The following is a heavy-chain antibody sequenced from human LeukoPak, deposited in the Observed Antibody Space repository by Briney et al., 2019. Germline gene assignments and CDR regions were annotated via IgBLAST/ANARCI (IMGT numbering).Heavy chain of an antibody. CDR1: GFTFSSYE. CDR2: ISGGGGNT. CDR3: ARVDTAMVYDAFDI. Sequence: GGSLRLSCAASGFTFSSYEMHWVRQAPGKGLEWVSSISGGGGNTYYADSVKGRFTISRDNAKNSLYLQMNSLRAEDTALYYCARVDTAMVYDAFDIWGQGTMVTVSS. D-gene: IGHD5-18*01. J-gene: IGHJ3*02. V-gene: IGHV3-21*04.